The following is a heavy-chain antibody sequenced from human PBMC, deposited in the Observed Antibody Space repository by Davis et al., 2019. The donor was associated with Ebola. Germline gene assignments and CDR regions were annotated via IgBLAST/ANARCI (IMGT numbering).Heavy chain of an antibody. CDR3: ASGRAQWLAY. Sequence: GESLKISCAVSGFTFSSYWMSWVRQAPGKGLEWVANIKQDGSEKYYVDSVKGRFTISRDNAKNSLFLQMNSLRAEDTAVYYCASGRAQWLAYWGQGTLVTVSS. V-gene: IGHV3-7*01. CDR1: GFTFSSYW. D-gene: IGHD6-19*01. J-gene: IGHJ4*02. CDR2: IKQDGSEK.